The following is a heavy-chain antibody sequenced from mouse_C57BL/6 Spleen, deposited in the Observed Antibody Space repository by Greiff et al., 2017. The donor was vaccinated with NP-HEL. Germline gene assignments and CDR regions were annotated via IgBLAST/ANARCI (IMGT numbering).Heavy chain of an antibody. CDR1: GYTFTSYW. CDR2: IDPSDSYT. CDR3: ARNWDGYYYAMDY. Sequence: VQLQQSGAELVKPGASVKLSCKASGYTFTSYWMQWVKQRPGQGLEWIGEIDPSDSYTNYNQKFKGKATLTVDTSSSTAYMQLSSLTSEDSVVYYCARNWDGYYYAMDYWGQGTSVTVSS. J-gene: IGHJ4*01. V-gene: IGHV1-50*01. D-gene: IGHD4-1*01.